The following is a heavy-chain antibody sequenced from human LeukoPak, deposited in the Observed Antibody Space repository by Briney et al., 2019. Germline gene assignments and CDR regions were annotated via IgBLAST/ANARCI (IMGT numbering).Heavy chain of an antibody. Sequence: LGASVKVSCKASGYTFTSYDINGVRQATGQGLEWMGWMNPNSGNTHYAQKFQGRVTMTGNTSISTAYMELSRLRSEDTAVYYCARVRAMIAFGRVIDHFDYWGQGTLVTVSS. CDR2: MNPNSGNT. D-gene: IGHD3-16*02. CDR1: GYTFTSYD. V-gene: IGHV1-8*01. CDR3: ARVRAMIAFGRVIDHFDY. J-gene: IGHJ4*02.